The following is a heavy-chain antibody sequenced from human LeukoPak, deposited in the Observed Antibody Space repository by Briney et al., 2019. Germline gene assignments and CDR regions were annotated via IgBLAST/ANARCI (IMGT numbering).Heavy chain of an antibody. CDR3: ATIKRGSIFGYFDF. Sequence: SETLPLTCTVSGGSISTHYWSWIWQPPGKGLEWIGYVLDSERTKDNPSLKSRATLSADTSKNQFSLRLTSVTAADSAVYYCATIKRGSIFGYFDFWGQGVLVTVSS. D-gene: IGHD5-18*01. V-gene: IGHV4-59*11. CDR1: GGSISTHY. CDR2: VLDSERT. J-gene: IGHJ4*02.